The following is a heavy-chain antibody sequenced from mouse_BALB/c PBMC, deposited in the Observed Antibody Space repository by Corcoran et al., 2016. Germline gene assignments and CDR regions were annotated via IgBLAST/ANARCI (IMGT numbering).Heavy chain of an antibody. CDR3: AYYGNYAMDY. CDR1: GFNIKDYY. J-gene: IGHJ4*01. Sequence: EVQLQQSGAELVRPGALVKLSCKASGFNIKDYYMHWVKQRPEQGLEWIGLIDPENGNTIYDPKFQGKASITADTSSNTAYLQLSSLTSEDTAVYYCAYYGNYAMDYWGQGTSVTVSS. D-gene: IGHD2-1*01. CDR2: IDPENGNT. V-gene: IGHV14-1*02.